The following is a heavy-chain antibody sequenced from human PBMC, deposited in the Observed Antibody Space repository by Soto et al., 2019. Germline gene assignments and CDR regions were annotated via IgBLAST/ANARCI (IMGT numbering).Heavy chain of an antibody. Sequence: GGSLRLSCAASGFTFSSYAMSWVRQAPGKGLEWVSAISGSGGSTYYADSVKGRFTISRDNSKNTLYLLMNSLRAEDTAVYYCAKDLGDSYVFVHVVFETAFDIWGQGTMVTVSS. CDR3: AKDLGDSYVFVHVVFETAFDI. V-gene: IGHV3-23*01. J-gene: IGHJ3*02. CDR2: ISGSGGST. D-gene: IGHD2-21*02. CDR1: GFTFSSYA.